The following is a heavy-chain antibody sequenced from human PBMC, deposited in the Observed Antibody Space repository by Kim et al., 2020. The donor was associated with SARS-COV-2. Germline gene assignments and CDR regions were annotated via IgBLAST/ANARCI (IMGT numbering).Heavy chain of an antibody. V-gene: IGHV1-46*01. CDR1: GYMFTSYY. CDR3: ARDSSGVADY. J-gene: IGHJ4*02. Sequence: ASVKVSCKASGYMFTSYYMHWVRQAPGQGLEWMGIINPSGGRTSYAQKFQGRVTMSRDTSTSTVYMELSSLRSDDTAVYYCARDSSGVADYWGQGTLVTV. D-gene: IGHD1-26*01. CDR2: INPSGGRT.